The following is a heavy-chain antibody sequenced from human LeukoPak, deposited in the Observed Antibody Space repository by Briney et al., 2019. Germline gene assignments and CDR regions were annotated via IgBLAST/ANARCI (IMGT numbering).Heavy chain of an antibody. CDR3: ARDGDDGDYVDY. V-gene: IGHV4-4*07. CDR2: IYTSGST. D-gene: IGHD4-17*01. J-gene: IGHJ4*02. CDR1: GGSISSYY. Sequence: SETLSLTCTVSGGSISSYYWSWIRQPAGKGLEWIGRIYTSGSTNYNPSLKSRVTMSVDTSKNQFPLKLSSVTAADTAVYYCARDGDDGDYVDYWGQGTLVTVSS.